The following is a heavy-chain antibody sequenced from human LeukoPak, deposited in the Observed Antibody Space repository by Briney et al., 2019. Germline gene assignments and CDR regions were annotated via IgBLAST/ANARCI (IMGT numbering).Heavy chain of an antibody. CDR1: GYTFTSYA. J-gene: IGHJ6*02. D-gene: IGHD4-17*01. V-gene: IGHV7-4-1*02. CDR2: INTNTGNP. Sequence: GASVKVSCKASGYTFTSYAMNWVRQAPGQGLEWMGWINTNTGNPTYAQGFTGRFVFSLDTSVSTAYLQISSLKAEDTAVYYCASTTVIAKYYYYGMDVWGQGTMVTVSS. CDR3: ASTTVIAKYYYYGMDV.